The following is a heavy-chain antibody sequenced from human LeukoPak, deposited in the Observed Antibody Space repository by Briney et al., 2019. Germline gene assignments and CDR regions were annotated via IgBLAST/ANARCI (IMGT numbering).Heavy chain of an antibody. CDR3: VRGTGY. CDR1: GFTFSTYV. Sequence: GGSLRLSCSVSGFTFSTYVMHWVRQAPGKGLEYVSAISSNGDNTYYADSVKGRFTISRDNSKNTLYLQTSSLRADDTAVYYCVRGTGYWGQGTLVTVSS. J-gene: IGHJ4*02. CDR2: ISSNGDNT. V-gene: IGHV3-64D*06.